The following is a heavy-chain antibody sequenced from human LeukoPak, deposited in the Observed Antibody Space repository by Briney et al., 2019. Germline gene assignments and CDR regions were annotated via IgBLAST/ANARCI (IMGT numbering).Heavy chain of an antibody. V-gene: IGHV3-48*04. J-gene: IGHJ6*03. CDR1: GFTFGSYS. D-gene: IGHD6-6*01. CDR2: ISSSSSAI. CDR3: ARENGIAARPYYYYYMDV. Sequence: GGSLRLSCAASGFTFGSYSMNWVRQAPGKGLEWVSYISSSSSAIYYADSVKGRFTISRDNAKNSLYLQMNSLRAEDTAVYYCARENGIAARPYYYYYMDVWGKGTTVTVSS.